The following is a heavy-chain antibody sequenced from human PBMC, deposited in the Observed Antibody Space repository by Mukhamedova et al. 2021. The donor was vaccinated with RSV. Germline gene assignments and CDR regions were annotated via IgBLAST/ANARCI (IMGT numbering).Heavy chain of an antibody. CDR2: RWTT. V-gene: IGHV6-1*01. Sequence: RWTTDYASSVRGRLTISADTSKNQFSLQLKSVTPEDTAVYYSVRDGNWKLDYWGQGTLVTVST. J-gene: IGHJ4*02. D-gene: IGHD1-1*01. CDR3: VRDGNWKLDY.